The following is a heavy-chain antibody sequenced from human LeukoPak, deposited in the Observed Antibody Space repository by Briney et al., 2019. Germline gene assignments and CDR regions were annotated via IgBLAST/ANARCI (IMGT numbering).Heavy chain of an antibody. Sequence: PGRSLRLSCAASGFSISSYAMHWVRQAPGKGLEWVAVISYDGSNKYYADSVKGRFTISRDNSKNTLYLQMNSLRAEDTAVYYCARECIPSSSCYYNMDVWGQGTTVTVSS. J-gene: IGHJ6*02. CDR2: ISYDGSNK. CDR1: GFSISSYA. V-gene: IGHV3-30-3*01. CDR3: ARECIPSSSCYYNMDV. D-gene: IGHD6-13*01.